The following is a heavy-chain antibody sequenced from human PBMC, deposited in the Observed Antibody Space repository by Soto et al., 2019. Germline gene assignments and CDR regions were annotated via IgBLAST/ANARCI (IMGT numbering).Heavy chain of an antibody. CDR1: GFTFTRYW. V-gene: IGHV3-7*01. J-gene: IGHJ4*02. D-gene: IGHD6-19*01. Sequence: EVQLVESGGALVQPGGSLRLSCATSGFTFTRYWMNWVRQAPGKGLEWVANINIDGTEKYYGDSVKGRFTISRDNAKNPLYLQMDSLRDENMAVYYCARNRGWEMLDYWGQGTLVTGSS. CDR2: INIDGTEK. CDR3: ARNRGWEMLDY.